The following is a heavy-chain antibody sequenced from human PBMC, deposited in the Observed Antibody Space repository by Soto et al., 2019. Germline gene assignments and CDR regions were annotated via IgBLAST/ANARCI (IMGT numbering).Heavy chain of an antibody. CDR1: GFTFSKYC. Sequence: QVQLMQSGAEVKKPGASVKVACKTSGFTFSKYCMHWLRQVPGQGLEWVGVINPSGRTTSYAQKFLGRVTVTRDASTATVYLELNSLRSGDTAVYYCARDLDVTTVTTSFDSWGQGTLVTVSS. CDR3: ARDLDVTTVTTSFDS. CDR2: INPSGRTT. D-gene: IGHD4-17*01. V-gene: IGHV1-46*01. J-gene: IGHJ4*02.